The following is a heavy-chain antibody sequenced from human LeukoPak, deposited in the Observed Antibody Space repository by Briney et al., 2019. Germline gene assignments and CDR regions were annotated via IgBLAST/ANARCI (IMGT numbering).Heavy chain of an antibody. CDR3: ARGAVRIAAAGKVDY. V-gene: IGHV6-1*01. D-gene: IGHD6-13*01. Sequence: SQTLSLTCAISGDSVSSNSGTWNWIRQSPSRGLEWLGRTYYRSKWYNDYTVSVKSRITINPDTSKNQFSLQLNSVTPEDTAVYYCARGAVRIAAAGKVDYWGQGTLVTVSS. CDR1: GDSVSSNSGT. J-gene: IGHJ4*02. CDR2: TYYRSKWYN.